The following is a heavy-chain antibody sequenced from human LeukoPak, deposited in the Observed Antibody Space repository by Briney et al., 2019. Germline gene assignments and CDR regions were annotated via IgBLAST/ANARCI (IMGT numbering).Heavy chain of an antibody. CDR2: ISAYNGNT. Sequence: ASVKVSCKASGYTFTSYGISWVRQAPGQRLEWMGWISAYNGNTNYAQKLQGRVTMTTDTSTSTAYMELRSLRSDDTAVYYCARDRGREYQLPVDYWGQGTLVTVSS. D-gene: IGHD2-2*01. CDR1: GYTFTSYG. CDR3: ARDRGREYQLPVDY. V-gene: IGHV1-18*01. J-gene: IGHJ4*02.